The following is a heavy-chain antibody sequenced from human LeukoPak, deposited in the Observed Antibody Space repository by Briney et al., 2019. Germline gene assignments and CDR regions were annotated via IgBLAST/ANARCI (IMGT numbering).Heavy chain of an antibody. CDR2: ISSNGGST. D-gene: IGHD1-14*01. CDR3: ARVPSSGHYYYYMDV. V-gene: IGHV3-64*01. Sequence: GGSLRLSCAASGFTFSSYAMHWVRQAPGKGLEYVSAISSNGGSTYYANSVKGRFTISRDNSKNTLYLQMGSLRAEDMAVYYCARVPSSGHYYYYMDVWGKGTTVTVSS. J-gene: IGHJ6*03. CDR1: GFTFSSYA.